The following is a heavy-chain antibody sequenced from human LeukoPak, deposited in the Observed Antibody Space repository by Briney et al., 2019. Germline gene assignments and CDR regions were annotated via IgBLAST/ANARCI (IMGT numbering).Heavy chain of an antibody. V-gene: IGHV1-69*06. D-gene: IGHD6-19*01. J-gene: IGHJ4*02. Sequence: SVKVTCKASVGTFSRHLSSWVRQAPGLGLEWMGRIVPSFGTKNYAQNFQGRVTIAADKSTSNAYMELSSLNSDDTAIYYCASPTSDGAGTGLHFDFWGQGTLVTVSS. CDR2: IVPSFGTK. CDR1: VGTFSRHL. CDR3: ASPTSDGAGTGLHFDF.